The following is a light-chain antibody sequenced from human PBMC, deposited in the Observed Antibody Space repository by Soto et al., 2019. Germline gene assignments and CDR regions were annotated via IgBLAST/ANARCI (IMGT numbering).Light chain of an antibody. CDR2: EGS. J-gene: IGLJ1*01. V-gene: IGLV2-23*01. Sequence: QSVLSRPASLSRPPGQSLTISCPGTRSDVGGYNYFSWYQQHPGIAPKLMRYEGSERPTGVSDRFSGSKAGNTASLTISGLQAEDEADYYCCSYAGSSTLGYVFGTGTKVTVL. CDR1: RSDVGGYNY. CDR3: CSYAGSSTLGYV.